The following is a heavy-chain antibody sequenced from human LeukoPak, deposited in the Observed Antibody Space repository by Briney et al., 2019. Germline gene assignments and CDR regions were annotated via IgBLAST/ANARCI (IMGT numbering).Heavy chain of an antibody. Sequence: GGSLRLSCAASGFTVSSNYMSWVRQALGKGLEWVSIIYSAGSTYYADSVRGRLTISRDSSKNTVCLQMNSLRAEDTAVYYCASGGTGARKYYSDPFHYWGQGTLVTVSS. V-gene: IGHV3-53*01. CDR1: GFTVSSNY. D-gene: IGHD3-10*01. CDR3: ASGGTGARKYYSDPFHY. CDR2: IYSAGST. J-gene: IGHJ4*02.